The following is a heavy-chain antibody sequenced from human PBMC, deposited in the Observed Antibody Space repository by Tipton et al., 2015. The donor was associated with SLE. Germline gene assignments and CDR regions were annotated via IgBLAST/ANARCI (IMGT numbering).Heavy chain of an antibody. CDR2: ISSSSSYI. Sequence: GSLRLSCAASGFTFSSYSMNWVRQAPGKGLEWVSSISSSSSYIYYADSVKGRFTISRDNSKNTLYLQMNSLRAEDTAVYYCARGKSGAATPGWCDPWGQGTLVTVSS. V-gene: IGHV3-21*01. CDR3: ARGKSGAATPGWCDP. J-gene: IGHJ5*02. CDR1: GFTFSSYS. D-gene: IGHD2-15*01.